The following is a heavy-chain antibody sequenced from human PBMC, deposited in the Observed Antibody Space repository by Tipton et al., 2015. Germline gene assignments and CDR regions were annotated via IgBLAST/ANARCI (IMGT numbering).Heavy chain of an antibody. D-gene: IGHD4-23*01. CDR1: GYTFTNYG. J-gene: IGHJ4*02. CDR3: ARARGRHGGLFDS. V-gene: IGHV1-18*01. CDR2: ISAYNGHT. Sequence: QLVQSGAEVRKPGASVKVSCKASGYTFTNYGITWVRQAPGQGLEWMGWISAYNGHTNYAQKLQGRVTMTTDTSTSTVYMELRSLRSDDTAVYYCARARGRHGGLFDSWGQGTLVTVSS.